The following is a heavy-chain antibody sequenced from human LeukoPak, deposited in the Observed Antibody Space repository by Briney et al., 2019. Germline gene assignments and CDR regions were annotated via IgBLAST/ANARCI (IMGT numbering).Heavy chain of an antibody. CDR2: INHRGRT. CDR3: AGNRPGHY. Sequence: SETLSLTCAVYGGSFSGHYWSWIRQPPGKGLKWIGEINHRGRTNYNPSLKSRVTISVDTSKNQFSLKLSSVTAADTAVYYCAGNRPGHYWGQGTLVTVSS. J-gene: IGHJ4*02. D-gene: IGHD4-23*01. V-gene: IGHV4-34*01. CDR1: GGSFSGHY.